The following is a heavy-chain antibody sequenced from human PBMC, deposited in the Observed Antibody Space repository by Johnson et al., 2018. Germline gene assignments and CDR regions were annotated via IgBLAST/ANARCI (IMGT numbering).Heavy chain of an antibody. CDR2: ISYDGSNK. Sequence: QVQLVESGGGVVQPGRSLRLSCAASGFTFSSYGLHRVRKAPAKGLERVTLISYDGSNKYYADSVKGRFPIPRDNSENTLYLQMNSLRAEDRAVYYRAKLYYGSGVGYSDNYIDGWGKGTTVTVSS. V-gene: IGHV3-30*18. CDR3: AKLYYGSGVGYSDNYIDG. CDR1: GFTFSSYG. D-gene: IGHD3-10*01. J-gene: IGHJ6*03.